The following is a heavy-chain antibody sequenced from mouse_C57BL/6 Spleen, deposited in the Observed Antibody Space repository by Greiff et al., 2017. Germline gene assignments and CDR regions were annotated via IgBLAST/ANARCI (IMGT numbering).Heavy chain of an antibody. CDR3: ARSLTTVRGYAMDY. J-gene: IGHJ4*01. V-gene: IGHV1-18*01. CDR2: INPNNGGT. CDR1: GYTFTDYN. Sequence: VQLQQSGPELVKPGASVKIPCKASGYTFTDYNMDWVKQSHGKSLEWIGDINPNNGGTIYNQKFKGKATLTVDKSSSTAYMELRSLTSEDTAVYYCARSLTTVRGYAMDYWGQGTSVTVSS. D-gene: IGHD1-1*01.